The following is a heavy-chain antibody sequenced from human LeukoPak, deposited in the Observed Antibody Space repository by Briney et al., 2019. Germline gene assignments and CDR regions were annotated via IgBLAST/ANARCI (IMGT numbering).Heavy chain of an antibody. Sequence: SGPTLVKPTQTLTLTCTFSGFSLSTSGVGVGWIRQPPGKALEWLALIYWDDDKRYSPSLKSRLTITKDTSKNQVVLTMTNMDPVDTATYYCAHRPSGVRWVEMATIGYFDYWGQGTLVTVSS. CDR3: AHRPSGVRWVEMATIGYFDY. CDR1: GFSLSTSGVG. V-gene: IGHV2-5*02. J-gene: IGHJ4*02. CDR2: IYWDDDK. D-gene: IGHD5-24*01.